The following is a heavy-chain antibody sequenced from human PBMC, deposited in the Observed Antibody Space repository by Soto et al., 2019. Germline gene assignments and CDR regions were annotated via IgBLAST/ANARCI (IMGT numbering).Heavy chain of an antibody. D-gene: IGHD5-12*01. CDR1: GGSISSGDYY. Sequence: PSETLSLTCTVSGGSISSGDYYWSWIRQPPGKGLEWIGYIYYSGSTYYNPSLKSRVTISVDTSKNQFSLKLSSVTAADTAVYYCASGVDIVATTPFDYWGQGTLVTVSS. V-gene: IGHV4-30-4*01. J-gene: IGHJ4*02. CDR3: ASGVDIVATTPFDY. CDR2: IYYSGST.